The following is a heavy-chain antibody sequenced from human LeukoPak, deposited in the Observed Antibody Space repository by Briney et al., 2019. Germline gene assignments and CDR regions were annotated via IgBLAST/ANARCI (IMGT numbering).Heavy chain of an antibody. D-gene: IGHD4-17*01. J-gene: IGHJ5*02. V-gene: IGHV3-23*01. CDR3: AKAAYGDYVNWFDP. Sequence: GGSLRLSCAASGFTFSSHAMNWVRQAPGKGLEWVSSIGGIGASTYYADSVKGRFTISRDNSKNTLYLQMNSLRAEDTAPYYCAKAAYGDYVNWFDPWGQGILVSVSS. CDR2: IGGIGAST. CDR1: GFTFSSHA.